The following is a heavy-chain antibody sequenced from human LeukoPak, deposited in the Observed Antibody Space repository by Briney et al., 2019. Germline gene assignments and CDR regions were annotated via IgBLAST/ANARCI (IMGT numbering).Heavy chain of an antibody. CDR2: ISSSSSYI. CDR1: GFTFSSYS. D-gene: IGHD2-2*01. CDR3: ARDCSSTSCYASYYYGMDG. J-gene: IGHJ6*04. Sequence: GGSLRLSCAASGFTFSSYSMNWVRQAPGKGLEWVSSISSSSSYIYYADSVKGRFTISRDNAKNSLYLQMNSLRAEDTAVYYCARDCSSTSCYASYYYGMDGWGKGTTVTVSS. V-gene: IGHV3-21*01.